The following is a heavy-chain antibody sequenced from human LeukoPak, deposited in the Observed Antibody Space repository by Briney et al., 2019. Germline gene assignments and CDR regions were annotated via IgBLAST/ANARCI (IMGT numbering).Heavy chain of an antibody. D-gene: IGHD2/OR15-2a*01. V-gene: IGHV1-58*01. Sequence: TSVKVSCKASGFTFTSSAVQWARQARGQRLEWIGWIVVGSGNTNYAQKFQERVTITRDMSTSTAYMELSSLRSEDTAVYYCAALLSMGYFDYWGQGTLVTVSS. CDR1: GFTFTSSA. J-gene: IGHJ4*02. CDR3: AALLSMGYFDY. CDR2: IVVGSGNT.